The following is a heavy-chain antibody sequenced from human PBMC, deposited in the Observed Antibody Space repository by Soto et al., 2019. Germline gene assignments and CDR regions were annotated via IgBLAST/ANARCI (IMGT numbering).Heavy chain of an antibody. CDR2: IKQDGSEK. Sequence: GGSLRLSCAASGFTFSSYWMSWVRQAPGKGLEWVANIKQDGSEKYYVDSVKGRFTISRDNAKNSLYLQMNSLRAEDTAVYYCARDSRALWFGYGYYFDYWGQGTLVTVSS. D-gene: IGHD3-10*01. CDR3: ARDSRALWFGYGYYFDY. J-gene: IGHJ4*02. CDR1: GFTFSSYW. V-gene: IGHV3-7*01.